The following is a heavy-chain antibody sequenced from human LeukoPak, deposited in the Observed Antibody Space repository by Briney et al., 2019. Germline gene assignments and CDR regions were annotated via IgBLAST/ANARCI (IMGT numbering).Heavy chain of an antibody. CDR1: GGSFSGYY. CDR2: INHSGST. V-gene: IGHV4-34*01. CDR3: ARGDSSGYDY. J-gene: IGHJ4*02. D-gene: IGHD3-22*01. Sequence: SETLSLTCAVYGGSFSGYYWSWIRQPPGKGLEWIWEINHSGSTNYNPSLKSRVTISVDTSKNQFSLKLSSVTAADTAVYYCARGDSSGYDYWGQGTLVTVSS.